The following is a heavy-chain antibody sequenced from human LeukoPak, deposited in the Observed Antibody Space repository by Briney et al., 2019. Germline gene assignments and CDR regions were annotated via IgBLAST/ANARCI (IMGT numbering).Heavy chain of an antibody. V-gene: IGHV3-33*08. CDR2: IWYDGSNK. J-gene: IGHJ4*02. CDR1: GFTVSNNR. Sequence: GGSLRLSCAASGFTVSNNRLSWVRQAPGMGLEWVALIWYDGSNKYYTDSVKGRLTISRDNSKNTLYLQMNSLRAEDTAIYYCAREGPRGNSQFDYWGQGTLVTVSS. D-gene: IGHD2/OR15-2a*01. CDR3: AREGPRGNSQFDY.